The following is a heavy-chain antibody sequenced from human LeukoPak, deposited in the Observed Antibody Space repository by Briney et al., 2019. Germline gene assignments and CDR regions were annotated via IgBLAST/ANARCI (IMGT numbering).Heavy chain of an antibody. J-gene: IGHJ5*02. CDR2: IWYDGSNK. Sequence: GGSLRLSCAASGFTFSSYGMHWVRQAPGKGLEWVAVIWYDGSNKYYADSVKGRFTISRDNSKNTLYLQMNSLRAEDTAVYYCTRDNRGAVPAAISLGGWFDPWGQGTLVTVSS. V-gene: IGHV3-33*01. D-gene: IGHD2-2*01. CDR1: GFTFSSYG. CDR3: TRDNRGAVPAAISLGGWFDP.